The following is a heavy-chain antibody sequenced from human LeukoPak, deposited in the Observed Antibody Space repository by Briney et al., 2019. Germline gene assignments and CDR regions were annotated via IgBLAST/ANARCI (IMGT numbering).Heavy chain of an antibody. D-gene: IGHD5-12*01. CDR1: GFTFSDYY. J-gene: IGHJ4*02. CDR3: ARSPPGYSGYDGYFDY. Sequence: GGSLRLSCAASGFTFSDYYMSWIRQAPGKGLEWVSYISSSGSTIYYADSVKGRFTISRDSAKNSLYLQMNSLRAEDTAVYYCARSPPGYSGYDGYFDYWGQGTLVTVSS. CDR2: ISSSGSTI. V-gene: IGHV3-11*01.